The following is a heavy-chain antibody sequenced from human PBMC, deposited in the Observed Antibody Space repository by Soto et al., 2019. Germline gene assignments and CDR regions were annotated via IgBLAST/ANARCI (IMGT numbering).Heavy chain of an antibody. V-gene: IGHV3-33*01. CDR1: GFTFSSSG. J-gene: IGHJ4*02. Sequence: QVHLVESGGGVVQPGRSLRLSCAASGFTFSSSGMHWVRQAPGKGLEWVALIWYDGSEKYYADSVKGRFTISRDNSKNTLYLQMNSLRAEDTAVYYCARGPYSGGFDYWGQGTLVTVSS. D-gene: IGHD6-19*01. CDR3: ARGPYSGGFDY. CDR2: IWYDGSEK.